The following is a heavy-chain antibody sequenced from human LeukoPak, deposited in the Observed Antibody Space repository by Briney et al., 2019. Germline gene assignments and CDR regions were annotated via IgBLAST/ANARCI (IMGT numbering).Heavy chain of an antibody. Sequence: SETLSLTCTVSGGSISSSSYYWGWIRQPPGKRLEWIGSSYYSESTYYNPSHESRVTISVDTSKNQFSLKLSSVTAADTAVYYCASGGQSAAGPRKTYSFDYWGQGTLVTVSS. V-gene: IGHV4-39*01. CDR3: ASGGQSAAGPRKTYSFDY. CDR2: SYYSEST. J-gene: IGHJ4*02. CDR1: GGSISSSSYY. D-gene: IGHD6-13*01.